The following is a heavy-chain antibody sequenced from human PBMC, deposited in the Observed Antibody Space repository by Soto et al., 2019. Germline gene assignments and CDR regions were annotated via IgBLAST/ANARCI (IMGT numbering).Heavy chain of an antibody. CDR2: IYYSGST. D-gene: IGHD4-17*01. CDR3: ARTTYGDYAACDI. CDR1: GGSISSYY. Sequence: ASETLSLTCTVSGGSISSYYWSWIRQPPGKGLEWIGYIYYSGSTNYNPTLKSRVTISVDTSKNQFSLKLSSVTAADTAVYYCARTTYGDYAACDIWGQGTMVTVSS. V-gene: IGHV4-59*01. J-gene: IGHJ3*02.